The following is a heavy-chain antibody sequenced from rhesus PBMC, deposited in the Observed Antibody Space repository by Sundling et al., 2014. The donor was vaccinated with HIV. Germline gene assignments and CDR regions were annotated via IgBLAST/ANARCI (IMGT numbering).Heavy chain of an antibody. D-gene: IGHD4-29*01. V-gene: IGHV4-169*01. CDR2: IHGRSSST. Sequence: QLQLQESGPGLVKPSETLSVTCAVSGGSINSNYWSWIRQAPGKGLQWIGYIHGRSSSTHYNSSLKSRVTISKDTSKNQFSLKLSSMTAADTAVYYCARVLGVTAPFDYWGQGVLVTVSS. CDR3: ARVLGVTAPFDY. CDR1: GGSINSNY. J-gene: IGHJ4*01.